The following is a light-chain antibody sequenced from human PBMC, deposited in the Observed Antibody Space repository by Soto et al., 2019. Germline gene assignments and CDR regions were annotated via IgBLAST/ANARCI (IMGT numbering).Light chain of an antibody. CDR3: QQYALLPLT. V-gene: IGKV3-20*01. Sequence: EIVLTQSPGTLSLSPGEGATLSCRASQSVYNNFLAWYQQKPGQAPRLLIYGASTRATGIPDRFSGSGSGTDFTLTISRLEPEDFAVFYCQQYALLPLTFGGGNKVEIK. CDR2: GAS. CDR1: QSVYNNF. J-gene: IGKJ4*01.